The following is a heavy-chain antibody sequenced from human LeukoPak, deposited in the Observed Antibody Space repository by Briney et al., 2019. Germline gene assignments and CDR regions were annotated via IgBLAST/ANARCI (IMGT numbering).Heavy chain of an antibody. CDR2: MHYSGIT. CDR1: GGSISSGSHY. CDR3: ARYPYSDSGVWQAFDY. D-gene: IGHD5-12*01. V-gene: IGHV4-39*01. J-gene: IGHJ4*02. Sequence: SETLSLTCIVSGGSISSGSHYWGWIRQPPGKGLEWTGSMHYSGITYYNPSLTSRVTISVDTSKNQFSLRLTSVTAADTAVYYCARYPYSDSGVWQAFDYWGQGTLVTVS.